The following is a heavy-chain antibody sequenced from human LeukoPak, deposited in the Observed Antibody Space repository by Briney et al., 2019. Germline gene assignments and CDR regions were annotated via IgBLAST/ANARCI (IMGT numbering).Heavy chain of an antibody. V-gene: IGHV4-34*01. D-gene: IGHD3-16*01. J-gene: IGHJ5*02. Sequence: PSETLSLTCAVYGGSLSGYYWSWIRQPPGKGLEWIGEINHSGSTNYNPSLKSRVTISVDTSKNQFSLKLSSVTAADTAVYYCARGTRRGMAIMRVCWFDPWGQGTLVTVSS. CDR3: ARGTRRGMAIMRVCWFDP. CDR2: INHSGST. CDR1: GGSLSGYY.